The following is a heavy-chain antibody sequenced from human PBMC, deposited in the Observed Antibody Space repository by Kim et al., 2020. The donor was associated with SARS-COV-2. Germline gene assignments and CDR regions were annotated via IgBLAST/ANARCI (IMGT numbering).Heavy chain of an antibody. CDR3: TRVVPAAKYYYYYGMDV. CDR1: GFTFGDYA. D-gene: IGHD2-2*01. J-gene: IGHJ6*02. V-gene: IGHV3-49*04. CDR2: IRSKAYGGTT. Sequence: GGSLRLSCTASGFTFGDYAMSWVRQAPGKGLEWVGFIRSKAYGGTTEYAASVKGRFTISRDDSKSIAYLQMNSLKTEDTAVYYCTRVVPAAKYYYYYGMDVWGQGTTGTVSS.